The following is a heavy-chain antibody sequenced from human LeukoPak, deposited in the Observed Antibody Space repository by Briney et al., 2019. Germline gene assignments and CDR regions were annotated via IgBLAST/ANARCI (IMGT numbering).Heavy chain of an antibody. Sequence: SETLSLTCTVSGGSISSSSYYWGWIRQPPGKGLEWIGSIYYSGSTYYNPSLKSRVTISVDTSKNQFSLKLSSVTAADTAVYYCARRGQLLRFDHWGQGTLVTVSS. CDR2: IYYSGST. CDR3: ARRGQLLRFDH. D-gene: IGHD1-26*01. CDR1: GGSISSSSYY. J-gene: IGHJ4*02. V-gene: IGHV4-39*01.